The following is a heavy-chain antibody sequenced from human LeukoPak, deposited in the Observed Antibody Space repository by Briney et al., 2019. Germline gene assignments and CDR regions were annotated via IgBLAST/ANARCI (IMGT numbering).Heavy chain of an antibody. V-gene: IGHV4-59*12. Sequence: SETLSLTCNVSGGSIRGYYWSWIRQPPGKGLEWIGYIYSSGSTNYNPSLKSRVTISVDTSKNQFSLKLSSVTAADTAVYYCARGYYDFWSGYYRNYYFDYWGQGTLVTVSS. CDR3: ARGYYDFWSGYYRNYYFDY. CDR1: GGSIRGYY. CDR2: IYSSGST. D-gene: IGHD3-3*01. J-gene: IGHJ4*02.